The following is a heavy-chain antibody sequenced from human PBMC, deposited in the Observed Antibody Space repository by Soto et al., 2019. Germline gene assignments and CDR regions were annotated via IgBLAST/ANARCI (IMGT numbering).Heavy chain of an antibody. CDR3: ARVLRDYPFYYYYMDV. CDR2: IYYSGST. D-gene: IGHD3-10*01. CDR1: VGSISSSSYY. Sequence: PSETLSLPCSVSVGSISSSSYYWGWIRQPPGKGLEWIGSIYYSGSTNYNPSLKSRVTIAVDTSKNQFSLILTSVTAADTAVYYCARVLRDYPFYYYYMDVWGKGTTVTVSS. J-gene: IGHJ6*03. V-gene: IGHV4-39*01.